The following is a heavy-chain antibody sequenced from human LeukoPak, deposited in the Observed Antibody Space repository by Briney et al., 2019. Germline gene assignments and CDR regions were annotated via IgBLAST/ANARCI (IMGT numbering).Heavy chain of an antibody. V-gene: IGHV4-59*01. CDR3: ARDLDNGGWYVFGY. Sequence: SETLSLTCTVSGGSISRYYWSWIRQPPGKGLEWVGYISYSGGTNYNPSHKSRVTISVDTSKNQHSLKLSSVTAADTAVYYCARDLDNGGWYVFGYWGQGNLVTVSS. CDR1: GGSISRYY. D-gene: IGHD6-19*01. CDR2: ISYSGGT. J-gene: IGHJ4*02.